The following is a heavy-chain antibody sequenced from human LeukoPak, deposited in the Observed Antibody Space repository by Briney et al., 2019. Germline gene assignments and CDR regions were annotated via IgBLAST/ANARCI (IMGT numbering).Heavy chain of an antibody. CDR1: GFTFSNYA. CDR2: ISNSGGST. Sequence: GGSLRLSCAASGFTFSNYAMSWVRQAPGKGLEWVSAISNSGGSTYYADSVRGRFTISRDNSKNTLYLQMNSLRAEDTAVYYCASRNYYDSSGYYLYYFDYWGQGTLVTVSS. V-gene: IGHV3-23*01. D-gene: IGHD3-22*01. CDR3: ASRNYYDSSGYYLYYFDY. J-gene: IGHJ4*02.